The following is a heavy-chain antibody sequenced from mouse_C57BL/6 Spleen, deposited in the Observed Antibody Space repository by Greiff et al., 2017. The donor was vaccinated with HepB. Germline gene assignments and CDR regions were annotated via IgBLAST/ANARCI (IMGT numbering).Heavy chain of an antibody. V-gene: IGHV5-17*01. D-gene: IGHD1-1*01. CDR2: ISSGSSTI. Sequence: EVKLVESGGGLVKPGGSLKLSCAASGFTFSDYGMHWVRQAPEKGLEWVAYISSGSSTIYYADTVKGRFTISRDNAKNTLFLQMTSLRSEDTAMYYCARGHYYGSSYGYFDYWGQGTTLTVSS. J-gene: IGHJ2*01. CDR3: ARGHYYGSSYGYFDY. CDR1: GFTFSDYG.